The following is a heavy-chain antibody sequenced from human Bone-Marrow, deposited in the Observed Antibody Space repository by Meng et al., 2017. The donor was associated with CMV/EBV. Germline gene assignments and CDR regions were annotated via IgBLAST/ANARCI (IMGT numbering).Heavy chain of an antibody. CDR1: GFTFSSYG. V-gene: IGHV3-30*02. CDR3: ARDLHIVVVPAAPRSDHDY. D-gene: IGHD2-2*01. CDR2: IRYDASNK. J-gene: IGHJ4*02. Sequence: GESLKISCAASGFTFSSYGVHWVRQAPGKGLQWVASIRYDASNKYYRDSVKGRFTISRDNSKNTLYLQMNSLRAEDTAVYYCARDLHIVVVPAAPRSDHDYWGQGTLVTVSS.